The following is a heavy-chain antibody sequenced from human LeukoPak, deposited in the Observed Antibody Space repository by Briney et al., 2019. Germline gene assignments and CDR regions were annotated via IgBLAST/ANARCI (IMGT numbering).Heavy chain of an antibody. J-gene: IGHJ6*04. CDR1: GFTFSSYA. D-gene: IGHD6-13*01. V-gene: IGHV3-64D*06. Sequence: GSLRLSCSASGFTFSSYAMHWVRQAPGKGLEYVSAISSNGGSTYYADSVKGRFTISRDNSKNTLYLQVSSLRAEDTAVYYCVKLAAANYYYYGMDVWGKGTTVTVSS. CDR2: ISSNGGST. CDR3: VKLAAANYYYYGMDV.